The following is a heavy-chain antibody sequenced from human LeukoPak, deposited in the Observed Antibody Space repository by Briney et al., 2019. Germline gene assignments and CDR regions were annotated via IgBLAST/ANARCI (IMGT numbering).Heavy chain of an antibody. D-gene: IGHD5-18*01. CDR3: AKDILTAMVNDDY. CDR2: ISGDGGST. Sequence: VGSLTLSCAASGFTFDDYAMHWVRQAPGKGLEWVSLISGDGGSTYYAHSVKGRFTISRDNSKNSLYLQMNSLRTEDTALYYCAKDILTAMVNDDYWGQGTLGSASS. J-gene: IGHJ4*02. V-gene: IGHV3-43*02. CDR1: GFTFDDYA.